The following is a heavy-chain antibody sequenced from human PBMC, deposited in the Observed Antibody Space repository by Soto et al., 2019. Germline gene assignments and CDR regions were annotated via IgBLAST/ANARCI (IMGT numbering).Heavy chain of an antibody. CDR1: GGTFSSYA. D-gene: IGHD1-26*01. CDR2: IIPIFGTA. J-gene: IGHJ6*02. Sequence: QVQLVQSGAEVKKPGSSVKVSCKASGGTFSSYAISWVRQAPGQGLEWMGGIIPIFGTANYAQKFQGRVTITADESTSTAYMELSSLSSEDTAVYYCARSASMGPRGYYYGMDVWGQGTTVTVSS. V-gene: IGHV1-69*01. CDR3: ARSASMGPRGYYYGMDV.